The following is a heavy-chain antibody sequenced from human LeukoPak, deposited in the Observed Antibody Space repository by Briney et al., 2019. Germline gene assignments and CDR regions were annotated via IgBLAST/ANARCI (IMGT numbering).Heavy chain of an antibody. CDR2: ISSSSSYI. D-gene: IGHD2-15*01. J-gene: IGHJ5*02. CDR3: ARDDAYCSGGSCSDWFDP. CDR1: GFTFSSYS. V-gene: IGHV3-21*01. Sequence: GGSLRLSCAASGFTFSSYSMNWVRQAPGKGLEWVSSISSSSSYIYYADSVKGRFTISRDNAKNSLYLQMNSLRAEDTAVYYCARDDAYCSGGSCSDWFDPWGQGTLVTVSS.